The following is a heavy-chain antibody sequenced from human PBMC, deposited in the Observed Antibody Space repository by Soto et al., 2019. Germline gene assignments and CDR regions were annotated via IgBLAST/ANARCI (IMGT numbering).Heavy chain of an antibody. V-gene: IGHV1-58*01. Sequence: ASVKVSCKASGFTFTSSAVQWVRQARGQRLEWIGWIVVGSGNTNYAQKFQERVTITRDMSTSTAYMELSSLRSEDTAVYYCAADRSEYCSGGSCYYARLGHHAMYNWFDPWGQGTLVTVSS. CDR2: IVVGSGNT. CDR1: GFTFTSSA. D-gene: IGHD2-15*01. J-gene: IGHJ5*02. CDR3: AADRSEYCSGGSCYYARLGHHAMYNWFDP.